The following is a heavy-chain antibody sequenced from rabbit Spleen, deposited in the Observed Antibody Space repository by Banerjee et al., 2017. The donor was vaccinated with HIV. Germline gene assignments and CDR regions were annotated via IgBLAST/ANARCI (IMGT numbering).Heavy chain of an antibody. V-gene: IGHV1S40*01. D-gene: IGHD4-1*01. J-gene: IGHJ4*01. CDR3: ARDLAGAIGWNFYL. Sequence: QSLEESGGGLVKPGASLTLTCKASGFSFSSNYWICWVRQAPGKGLELIACIYAGSSGSIGYASWAKGRFTISKTSSTTVTLQMTSLTAADTATYLCARDLAGAIGWNFYLWGPGTLVTVS. CDR2: IYAGSSGSI. CDR1: GFSFSSNYW.